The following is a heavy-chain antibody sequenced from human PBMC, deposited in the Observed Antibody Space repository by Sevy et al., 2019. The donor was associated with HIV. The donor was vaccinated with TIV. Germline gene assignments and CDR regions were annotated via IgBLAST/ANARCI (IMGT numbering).Heavy chain of an antibody. D-gene: IGHD4-17*01. J-gene: IGHJ4*02. CDR2: ISYDGSNK. V-gene: IGHV3-30*18. CDR3: AKDDYGDYGFYFDY. Sequence: GGSLRLSSAASGFTFSSYGMHWVRQAPGKGLEWVAVISYDGSNKYYADSVKGRFTISRDNSKNTLYLQMNSLRAEDTAVYYCAKDDYGDYGFYFDYWGQGTLVTVSS. CDR1: GFTFSSYG.